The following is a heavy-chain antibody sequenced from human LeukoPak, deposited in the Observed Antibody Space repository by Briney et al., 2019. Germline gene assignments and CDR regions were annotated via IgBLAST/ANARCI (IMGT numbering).Heavy chain of an antibody. CDR3: ARGGTMGAFDI. Sequence: SETLSLTCAVSGGSISSGGYSWSWIRQPPGKGLEWIGYIYHSGSTYYNPSLKSRVTISVDRSKNQFSLKLSSVTAADTAVYYCARGGTMGAFDIWGQGTMVTVSS. V-gene: IGHV4-30-2*01. CDR2: IYHSGST. D-gene: IGHD4/OR15-4a*01. CDR1: GGSISSGGYS. J-gene: IGHJ3*02.